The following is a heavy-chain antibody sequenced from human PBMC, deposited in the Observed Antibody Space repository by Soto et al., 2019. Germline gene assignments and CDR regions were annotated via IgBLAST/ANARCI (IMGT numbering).Heavy chain of an antibody. CDR1: GFTFSIYW. J-gene: IGHJ4*02. D-gene: IGHD2-2*01. V-gene: IGHV3-7*04. CDR2: IKEDGSEY. CDR3: ARETHDYAA. Sequence: EMQLVDSGGGLVQPGDSLRLSCAASGFTFSIYWMAWVRQAPGKGLEWVANIKEDGSEYTYADSVRGRFTISSDNAKNSLYLQMNSLGVEDTAVYYCARETHDYAAWGQGTLVTVSS.